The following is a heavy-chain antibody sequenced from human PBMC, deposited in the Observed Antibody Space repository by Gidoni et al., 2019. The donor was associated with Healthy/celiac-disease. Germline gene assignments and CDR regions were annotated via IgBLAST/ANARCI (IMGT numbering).Heavy chain of an antibody. CDR2: IRSEAYGGTT. J-gene: IGHJ4*02. CDR1: GFTFGDYA. CDR3: TRQEIAAAGDY. D-gene: IGHD6-13*01. V-gene: IGHV3-49*03. Sequence: TASGFTFGDYAMSWFRQAPGKGLEWVGFIRSEAYGGTTEYAASVKGRFTISRDDSKSIAYLQMNSLKTEDTAVYYCTRQEIAAAGDYWGQGTLVTVSS.